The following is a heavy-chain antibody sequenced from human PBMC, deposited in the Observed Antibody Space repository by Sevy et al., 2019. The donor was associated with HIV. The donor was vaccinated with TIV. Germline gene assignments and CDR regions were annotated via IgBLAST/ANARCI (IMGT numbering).Heavy chain of an antibody. J-gene: IGHJ4*02. V-gene: IGHV4-4*07. CDR2: FYTSGSA. CDR1: GGSISSYY. CDR3: AREGDVYESRALDY. D-gene: IGHD5-12*01. Sequence: SETLSLTCTVSGGSISSYYWSWIRQPAGKGLDWIGRFYTSGSANYNPSLKSRVTMSVDTSKNQFSLKLSSVTAADTAVYYCAREGDVYESRALDYWGQGTLVTVSS.